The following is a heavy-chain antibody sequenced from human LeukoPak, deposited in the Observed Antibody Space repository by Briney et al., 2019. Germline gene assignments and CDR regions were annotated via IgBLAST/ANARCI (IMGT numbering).Heavy chain of an antibody. CDR3: ARAKDSSSLPIH. CDR2: INPNSGGT. CDR1: GYTFTGYY. D-gene: IGHD6-13*01. V-gene: IGHV1-2*02. Sequence: ASVKVSCKASGYTFTGYYMHWVRQAPGQGLEWMGWINPNSGGTNYAQKFQGRVTMTRDTSISTAYMELSRLRPDDTAVYYCARAKDSSSLPIHWGQGTLVTVSS. J-gene: IGHJ4*02.